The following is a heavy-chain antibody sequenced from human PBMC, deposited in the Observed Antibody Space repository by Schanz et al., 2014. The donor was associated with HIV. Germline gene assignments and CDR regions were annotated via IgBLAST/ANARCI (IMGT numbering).Heavy chain of an antibody. J-gene: IGHJ4*02. CDR3: ARGGKMVTFGGVLAPFDY. CDR1: GFTFSSHA. CDR2: ISGSGGRT. Sequence: EVQLLESGGGLVQPGGSLRLSCAASGFTFSSHAMSWVRQAAGKGLEWVSSISGSGGRTYHADSVKGRFTISRDNAKNSLYLQMDSLRGEDTAVYYCARGGKMVTFGGVLAPFDYWGQGSLVTVSS. D-gene: IGHD3-16*02. V-gene: IGHV3-23*01.